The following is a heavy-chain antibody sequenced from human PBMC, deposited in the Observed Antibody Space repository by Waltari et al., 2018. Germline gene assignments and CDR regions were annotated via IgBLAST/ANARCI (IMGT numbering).Heavy chain of an antibody. CDR2: ISSDGSRT. Sequence: EEQLVESGGGLAQPGESLRLSCAASGFHFSRYWMDWVRPAPGKGLVLVSRISSDGSRTTYADSVKGRFTISRDNSKNTLFLQMNSLRPEDTAVYYCAKGAVGGAYSSTFPLDAFDIWGQGTMVTVSS. V-gene: IGHV3-74*01. CDR3: AKGAVGGAYSSTFPLDAFDI. CDR1: GFHFSRYW. J-gene: IGHJ3*02. D-gene: IGHD6-13*01.